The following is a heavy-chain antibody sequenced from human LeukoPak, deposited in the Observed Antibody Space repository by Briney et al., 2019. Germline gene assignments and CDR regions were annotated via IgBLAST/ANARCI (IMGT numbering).Heavy chain of an antibody. CDR3: ARVRRIVGATVWFDP. D-gene: IGHD1-26*01. Sequence: SETLSLTCTVSGGSISSYYWSWIRQPPGKGLEWIGYIYYSGSTNYNPSLKSRVTISVDTSKNQFSLKLSSVTAADTAVYYCARVRRIVGATVWFDPWGQGTLVTVSS. CDR1: GGSISSYY. J-gene: IGHJ5*02. V-gene: IGHV4-59*12. CDR2: IYYSGST.